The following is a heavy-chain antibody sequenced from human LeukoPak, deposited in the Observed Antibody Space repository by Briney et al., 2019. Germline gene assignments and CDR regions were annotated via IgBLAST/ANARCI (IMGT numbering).Heavy chain of an antibody. J-gene: IGHJ1*01. CDR3: ARDGVVPAAARKGGFEGDFQH. D-gene: IGHD2-2*01. Sequence: GGSLRLSCAASGFTFSDYYMSWIRQAPGKGLEWVSYISSSGSTIYYADSVKGRFTISRDNAKNSLYLQMNSLRAEDTAVYYCARDGVVPAAARKGGFEGDFQHWGQGTLVTVSS. CDR1: GFTFSDYY. CDR2: ISSSGSTI. V-gene: IGHV3-11*04.